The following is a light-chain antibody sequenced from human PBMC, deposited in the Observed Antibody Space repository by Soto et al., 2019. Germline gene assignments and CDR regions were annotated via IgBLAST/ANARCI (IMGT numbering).Light chain of an antibody. Sequence: QSVLTQPPSVSGAPGQRVTISCTGSSSNIGAGYDVHWYQQLPGTAPKLLIYGNSNRPSGVPDRFSGSKSGTSASLAITGLRAGDEADYYCQSYGSSVSASDVFGTGTKLTVL. CDR2: GNS. V-gene: IGLV1-40*01. CDR3: QSYGSSVSASDV. CDR1: SSNIGAGYD. J-gene: IGLJ1*01.